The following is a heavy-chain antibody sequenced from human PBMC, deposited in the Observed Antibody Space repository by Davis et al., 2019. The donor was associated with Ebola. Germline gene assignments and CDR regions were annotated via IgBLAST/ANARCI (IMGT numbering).Heavy chain of an antibody. V-gene: IGHV3-73*01. CDR2: IRSKANSYAT. J-gene: IGHJ6*02. CDR1: GITFSPSA. Sequence: GGSLRLSCAASGITFSPSAMPWVPQAPGKGLEWVGRIRSKANSYATAYAASVKGRFTISRDDSKNTAYLQMNSLKTEDTAVYYCTTGYSGSSWYDYYYYGMDVWGQGTTVTVSS. D-gene: IGHD6-13*01. CDR3: TTGYSGSSWYDYYYYGMDV.